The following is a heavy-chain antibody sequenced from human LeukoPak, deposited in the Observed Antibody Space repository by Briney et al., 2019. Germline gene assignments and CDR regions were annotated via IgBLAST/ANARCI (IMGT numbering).Heavy chain of an antibody. J-gene: IGHJ4*02. Sequence: GGSLRLSCAASGFTFSSYAMHWVRQAPGKGLEWVAVISYDGSNKYYADSVKGRFTIPRDNSKNTLYLQMNSLRAEDTAVYYCARDLYDSSGYYYPAGFDYWGQGTLVTVSS. CDR3: ARDLYDSSGYYYPAGFDY. V-gene: IGHV3-30-3*01. D-gene: IGHD3-22*01. CDR1: GFTFSSYA. CDR2: ISYDGSNK.